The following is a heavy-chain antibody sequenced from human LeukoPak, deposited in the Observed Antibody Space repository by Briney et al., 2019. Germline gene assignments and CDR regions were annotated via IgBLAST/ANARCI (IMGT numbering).Heavy chain of an antibody. Sequence: ASVKVSCKASGYTFTSYAMHWVRQAPGQRLEWMGWINAGNGNTKYSQKFQGRVTITRDTSASTAYMELRSLTSDDTAVYYCARDGYGSGKGFFDYWGQGTLVTVSS. CDR3: ARDGYGSGKGFFDY. J-gene: IGHJ4*02. V-gene: IGHV1-3*01. CDR2: INAGNGNT. D-gene: IGHD3-10*01. CDR1: GYTFTSYA.